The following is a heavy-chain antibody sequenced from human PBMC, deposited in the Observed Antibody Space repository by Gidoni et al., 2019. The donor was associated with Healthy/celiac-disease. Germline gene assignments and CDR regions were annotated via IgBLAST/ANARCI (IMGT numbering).Heavy chain of an antibody. CDR2: IWYDGSNK. CDR3: ARGDGGYYDSSGYYYFDY. J-gene: IGHJ4*02. CDR1: GFPFSSYG. D-gene: IGHD3-22*01. V-gene: IGHV3-33*01. Sequence: QVQLVESGGGVVQPGRSLRLSCAASGFPFSSYGMHWVRQAPGKGLEWVAVIWYDGSNKYYADSVKGRFTISRDNSKNTLYLQMNSLRAEDTAVYYCARGDGGYYDSSGYYYFDYWGQGTLVTVSS.